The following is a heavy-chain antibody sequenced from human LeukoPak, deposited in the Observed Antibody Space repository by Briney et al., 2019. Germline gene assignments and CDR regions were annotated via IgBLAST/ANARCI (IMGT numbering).Heavy chain of an antibody. D-gene: IGHD3-10*01. J-gene: IGHJ4*02. CDR1: GFPFSSYA. V-gene: IGHV3-23*01. Sequence: GGSLRLFCAASGFPFSSYAMSWVRQAPGKGLEWVSAISGSGDSTYYADSVKGRFTISRDNSKNTLYLQMNSLRAEDTAVYYCVKLVGVGELFWGHFLEDFWGQGTLVTVSS. CDR3: VKLVGVGELFWGHFLEDF. CDR2: ISGSGDST.